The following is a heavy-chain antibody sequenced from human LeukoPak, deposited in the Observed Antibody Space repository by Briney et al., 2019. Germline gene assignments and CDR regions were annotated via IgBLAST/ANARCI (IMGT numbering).Heavy chain of an antibody. D-gene: IGHD3-9*01. CDR1: GFTFSSYN. Sequence: GGSLRLSCAASGFTFSSYNMNWVRQAPGKGLEWVSSISSSSSYIYYTDSVKGRFTISRDNAKNSLYLQMNSLRAEDTAEYYCARVTLTGYYAFDYWGQGTLVTVSS. J-gene: IGHJ4*02. CDR3: ARVTLTGYYAFDY. V-gene: IGHV3-21*01. CDR2: ISSSSSYI.